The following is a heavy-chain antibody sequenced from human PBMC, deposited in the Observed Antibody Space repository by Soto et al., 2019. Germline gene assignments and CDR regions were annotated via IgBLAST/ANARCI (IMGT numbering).Heavy chain of an antibody. CDR1: GFTVSSNY. J-gene: IGHJ4*02. Sequence: GGSLRLSCAASGFTVSSNYMSWVRQAPGKGLEWVSVIYSGGSTYYADSVKGRFTISRDNSKNTLYLQMNSLRAEDTAVYYCARGSCSSTSCRDYWGQGTLVTVSS. V-gene: IGHV3-66*01. CDR3: ARGSCSSTSCRDY. D-gene: IGHD2-2*01. CDR2: IYSGGST.